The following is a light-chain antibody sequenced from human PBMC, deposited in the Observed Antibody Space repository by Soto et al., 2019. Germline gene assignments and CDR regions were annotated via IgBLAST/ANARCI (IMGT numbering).Light chain of an antibody. CDR1: SSNFGAGYE. CDR3: QSFDSSLRVYV. CDR2: NNL. J-gene: IGLJ1*01. V-gene: IGLV1-40*01. Sequence: QSVLTQPPSVSGAPGQRVTISWTGSSSNFGAGYEVHWYKQVPGAAPTLVIFNNLNRPSGVPERFSGSKSGTSASLVISGLQAEDEADYYCQSFDSSLRVYVFGSGTKLTVL.